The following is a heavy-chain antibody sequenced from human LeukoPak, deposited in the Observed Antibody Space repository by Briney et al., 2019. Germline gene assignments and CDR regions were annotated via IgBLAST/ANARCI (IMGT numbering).Heavy chain of an antibody. CDR3: AKGPNYDFWSGIAY. D-gene: IGHD3-3*01. CDR1: GFTFDDYA. CDR2: ISWNSGSI. Sequence: GGSLRLSCAASGFTFDDYAMHWVRQAPGKGLEWVSGISWNSGSIGYADSVKGRFTISRDNAKNSLYLQMNSLRAEDTALYYCAKGPNYDFWSGIAYWGQGTLVTVSS. J-gene: IGHJ4*02. V-gene: IGHV3-9*01.